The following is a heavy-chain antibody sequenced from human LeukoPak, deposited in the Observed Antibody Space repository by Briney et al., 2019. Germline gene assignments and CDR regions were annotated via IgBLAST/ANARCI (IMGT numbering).Heavy chain of an antibody. V-gene: IGHV1-8*01. CDR1: GYTLTSYD. CDR2: MNPNSGNT. J-gene: IGHJ4*02. CDR3: ARDLIREFSPFDS. Sequence: LRASVKVSCKASGYTLTSYDINWVRQATGQGLEWMGWMNPNSGNTGYAQKLQGRVTMTTDTSTSTAYMELRSLISDDTAIYYCARDLIREFSPFDSWGQGTLVTVSS. D-gene: IGHD3-16*01.